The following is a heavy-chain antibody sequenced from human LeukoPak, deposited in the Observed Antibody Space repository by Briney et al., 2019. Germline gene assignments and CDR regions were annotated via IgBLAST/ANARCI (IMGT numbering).Heavy chain of an antibody. J-gene: IGHJ4*02. CDR1: GGSISSYY. CDR3: ARDATYYYDSSGYFLFDY. CDR2: IYTSGST. D-gene: IGHD3-22*01. Sequence: SETLSLTCTVSGGSISSYYWSWIRQPAGKGLEWIGRIYTSGSTNYNPSPKSRVTMSVDTFKNQFSLKLSSVTAADTAVYYCARDATYYYDSSGYFLFDYWGQGTLVTVSS. V-gene: IGHV4-4*07.